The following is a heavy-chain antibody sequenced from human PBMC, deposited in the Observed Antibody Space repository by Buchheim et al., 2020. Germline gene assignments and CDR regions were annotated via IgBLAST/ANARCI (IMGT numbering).Heavy chain of an antibody. CDR1: GFTFSSYG. CDR3: AKAGDCGGDCSRGFDY. Sequence: QVQLVESGGGVVQPGRSLRLSCAASGFTFSSYGMHWVRQAPGKGLEWVAVISYDGSNKYYADSVKGRFTISRDNSKNTLSLQMNSLRAEDTAVYYCAKAGDCGGDCSRGFDYWGQGTL. CDR2: ISYDGSNK. J-gene: IGHJ4*02. V-gene: IGHV3-30*18. D-gene: IGHD2-21*02.